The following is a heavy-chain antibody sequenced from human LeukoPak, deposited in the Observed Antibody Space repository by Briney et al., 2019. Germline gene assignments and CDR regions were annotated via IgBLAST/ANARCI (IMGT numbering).Heavy chain of an antibody. CDR1: GFTFGGYW. J-gene: IGHJ5*02. Sequence: GGSLRLSCAASGFTFGGYWMDWARQSPGKGMVWVSCINGDGRDTVYADCVKGRFNISREKGKKTLYLQMNSLRVEDTAVYYCARDPRNKGFDPWGQGTLVTVSS. V-gene: IGHV3-74*01. CDR2: INGDGRDT. CDR3: ARDPRNKGFDP. D-gene: IGHD1/OR15-1a*01.